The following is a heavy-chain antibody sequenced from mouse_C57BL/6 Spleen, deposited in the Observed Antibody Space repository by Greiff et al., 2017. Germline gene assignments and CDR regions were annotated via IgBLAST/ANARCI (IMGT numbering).Heavy chain of an antibody. CDR1: GFTFTDYY. CDR2: IRNKANGYTT. CDR3: ARSSTVDAMDY. V-gene: IGHV7-3*01. Sequence: EVMLVESGGGLVQPGGSLSLSCAASGFTFTDYYMSWVRQPPGKALEWLGFIRNKANGYTTEYNASVKGRFTISRDNSQSILYLQMNALRAEDSANYYSARSSTVDAMDYWGQGTSVTVSS. D-gene: IGHD2-1*01. J-gene: IGHJ4*01.